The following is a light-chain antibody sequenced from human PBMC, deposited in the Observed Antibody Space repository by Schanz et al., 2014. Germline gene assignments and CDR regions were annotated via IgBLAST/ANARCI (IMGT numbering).Light chain of an antibody. CDR1: QNVRNNF. Sequence: EIVLTQSPGTLSLSPGERGTLSCRTSQNVRNNFLAWYQQKPGQAPRLLIYDAFNRATGIPDRFSGSGSGTDFTLTISRLEPEDFAVYYCQQRTSWPLTFGGGTKVEIK. J-gene: IGKJ4*01. CDR3: QQRTSWPLT. CDR2: DAF. V-gene: IGKV3D-20*02.